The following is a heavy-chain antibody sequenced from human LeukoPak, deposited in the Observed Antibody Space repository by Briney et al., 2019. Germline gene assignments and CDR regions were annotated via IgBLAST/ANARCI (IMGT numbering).Heavy chain of an antibody. CDR2: ISSSSSYM. V-gene: IGHV3-21*01. D-gene: IGHD3-10*01. CDR3: ARDQLKTGSYFDY. Sequence: GGSLRLSCAASGFTFSSYSMNWVRQAPGKGLEWVSSISSSSSYMYYADSVKGRFTISRDNAKNSLYLQVNSLRAEDTAVYYCARDQLKTGSYFDYWGQGTLVTVSS. J-gene: IGHJ4*02. CDR1: GFTFSSYS.